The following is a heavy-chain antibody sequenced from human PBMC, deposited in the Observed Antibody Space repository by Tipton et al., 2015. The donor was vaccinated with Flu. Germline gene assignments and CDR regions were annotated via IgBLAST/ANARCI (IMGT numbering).Heavy chain of an antibody. Sequence: LRLSCTISGASISSDYYWGWIRQPPGKGLGWSGNSFHTGSTYHYPSLKSRVSISVDTSKNQFSLKVFSVTAADTAVYYCARRDYRNYVSDPNNWFDPWGQGILVTVSS. J-gene: IGHJ5*02. V-gene: IGHV4-38-2*02. CDR3: ARRDYRNYVSDPNNWFDP. D-gene: IGHD4-11*01. CDR2: SFHTGST. CDR1: GASISSDYY.